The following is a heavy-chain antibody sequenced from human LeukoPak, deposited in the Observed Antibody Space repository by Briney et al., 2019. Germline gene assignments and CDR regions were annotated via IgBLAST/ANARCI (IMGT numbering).Heavy chain of an antibody. D-gene: IGHD5-12*01. V-gene: IGHV1-2*02. J-gene: IGHJ5*02. CDR1: GYTFTGYY. CDR3: AKVRWIDLDPWFDP. CDR2: INPNSGGT. Sequence: GASVKVSCKASGYTFTGYYMHWVRQAPGKGLEWMGWINPNSGGTNYAQKFQGRVTMTRDTSNSTAYMEMSRVRSDDTAVYYCAKVRWIDLDPWFDPWGQGNLVTVSS.